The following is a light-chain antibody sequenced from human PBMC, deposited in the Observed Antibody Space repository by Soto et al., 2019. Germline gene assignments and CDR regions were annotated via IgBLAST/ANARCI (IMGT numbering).Light chain of an antibody. V-gene: IGLV1-51*02. CDR2: ENN. Sequence: QSVLTQPPSGSAAPGQKVTISCSGSSSNIGNNYVSWYQQLPGTAPKLLIYENNKRPSGIPDRFSGSTSGTSATLGITGLQTGDEADYYCGTWDSSLSAYVFGTVTKFTVL. CDR3: GTWDSSLSAYV. J-gene: IGLJ1*01. CDR1: SSNIGNNY.